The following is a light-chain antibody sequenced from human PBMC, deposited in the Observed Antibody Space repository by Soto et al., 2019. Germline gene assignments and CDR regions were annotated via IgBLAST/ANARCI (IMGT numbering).Light chain of an antibody. V-gene: IGKV3-15*01. CDR1: QSVSSN. J-gene: IGKJ1*01. Sequence: EIVMTQSPATLSVSPGERATLSCRASQSVSSNLAWYQQKPGQAPRLLIYRASTRATGIPARFSGSGSGTEFTLTISSLQSEDFVVYYCQQHNNWPRTFGQGTKVEIK. CDR2: RAS. CDR3: QQHNNWPRT.